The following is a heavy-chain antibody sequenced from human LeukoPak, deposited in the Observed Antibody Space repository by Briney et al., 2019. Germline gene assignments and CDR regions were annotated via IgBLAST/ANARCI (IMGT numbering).Heavy chain of an antibody. CDR1: GYTLTELS. V-gene: IGHV1-24*01. CDR2: FDPEDGET. Sequence: ASVKVSCKVSGYTLTELSMHWVRQAPGKGLEWMGGFDPEDGETIHAQKFQGRITLTEDTSTNTAYMELSSLKSEDTAVYHCATGGWGLLRGPYVFDLWGQGTMVTVSS. D-gene: IGHD1-26*01. CDR3: ATGGWGLLRGPYVFDL. J-gene: IGHJ3*01.